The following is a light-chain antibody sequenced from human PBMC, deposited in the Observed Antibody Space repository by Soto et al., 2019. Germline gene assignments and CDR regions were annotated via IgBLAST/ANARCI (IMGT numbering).Light chain of an antibody. J-gene: IGKJ4*01. Sequence: EIVLTQSPATLSLSPGERATLSCRASQTISSYLGWYQQKPGQAPRLLIYDASNRAPGIPARFSGSGSGTDFTLTISSLEPEDFAVYYCQQRSKWPLTFGGGTKVEIK. CDR2: DAS. CDR1: QTISSY. V-gene: IGKV3-11*01. CDR3: QQRSKWPLT.